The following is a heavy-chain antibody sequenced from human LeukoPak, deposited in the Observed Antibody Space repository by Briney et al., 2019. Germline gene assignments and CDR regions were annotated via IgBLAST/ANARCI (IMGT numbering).Heavy chain of an antibody. CDR1: GGTFSSYA. Sequence: SVKVSCKASGGTFSSYAISWVRQASGQGLEWMGGIIPIFGTANYAQKFQGRVTITADESTSTAYMELSSLRSEDTAVYYCASRLGYCSSTSCPKNYYYMDVWGKGTTVTVSS. CDR3: ASRLGYCSSTSCPKNYYYMDV. J-gene: IGHJ6*03. D-gene: IGHD2-2*01. V-gene: IGHV1-69*13. CDR2: IIPIFGTA.